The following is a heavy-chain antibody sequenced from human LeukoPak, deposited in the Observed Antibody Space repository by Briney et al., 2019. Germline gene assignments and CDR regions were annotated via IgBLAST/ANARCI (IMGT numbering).Heavy chain of an antibody. CDR3: ARGSGTYAP. V-gene: IGHV4-30-2*01. J-gene: IGHJ5*02. CDR2: INHSGST. D-gene: IGHD1-26*01. CDR1: GDSISSGGYY. Sequence: NPSQTLPLTCSVSGDSISSGGYYWSWIRQPPGKGLEWIGEINHSGSTNYNPSLKSRVTISVDPSKNQFSLKLSSVTAADTAVYYCARGSGTYAPWGQGTLVTVSS.